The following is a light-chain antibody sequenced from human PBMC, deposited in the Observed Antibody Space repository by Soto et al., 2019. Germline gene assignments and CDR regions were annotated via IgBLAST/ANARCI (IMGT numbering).Light chain of an antibody. Sequence: QSALTQPASVSGSPGQSITISCTATSSDVGSFNYVSWYQHHPGKAPKLMIYEVTSRPSGVPDRFSGSKSGNTASLTVSGLQAADEADYFCKSYAGSNTYVFGSGTKLTVL. V-gene: IGLV2-8*01. CDR1: SSDVGSFNY. CDR3: KSYAGSNTYV. CDR2: EVT. J-gene: IGLJ1*01.